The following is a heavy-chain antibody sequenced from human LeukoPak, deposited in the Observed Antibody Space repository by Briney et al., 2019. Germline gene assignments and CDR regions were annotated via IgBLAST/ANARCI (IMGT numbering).Heavy chain of an antibody. CDR1: GGSISSSSYY. J-gene: IGHJ4*02. Sequence: SETLSLTCTVSGGSISSSSYYWGWIRQPPGKGLEWIGSVYYSGTTYYNPSLKSRVTISVDTSKNQFSLKLSSVTAADTAVYYCARDLTDWGQGTLVTVSS. V-gene: IGHV4-39*07. CDR3: ARDLTD. CDR2: VYYSGTT.